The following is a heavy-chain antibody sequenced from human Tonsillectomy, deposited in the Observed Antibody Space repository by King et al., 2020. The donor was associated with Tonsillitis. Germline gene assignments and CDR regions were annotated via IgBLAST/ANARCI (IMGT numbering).Heavy chain of an antibody. CDR3: ARDKGYSYVFDY. V-gene: IGHV1-2*04. Sequence: QLVQSGAEVKKPGASVKVSCKASGYTFTGYYMHWVRQAPGQGLEWMGWINPNSSGTNYAQKFQGWVTMTRDTSISSAYMELSRLRSDDTAVYYCARDKGYSYVFDYWGQGTLVTVSS. J-gene: IGHJ4*02. CDR2: INPNSSGT. D-gene: IGHD5-18*01. CDR1: GYTFTGYY.